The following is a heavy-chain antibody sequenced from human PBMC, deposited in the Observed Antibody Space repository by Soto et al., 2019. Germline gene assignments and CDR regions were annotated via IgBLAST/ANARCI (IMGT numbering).Heavy chain of an antibody. CDR2: IIPMFGTA. Sequence: ASVKVSCKASGGTFSSHVFTWVRQAPGRGLEWMGGIIPMFGTANHAQKFQGRVTLIADESTNTAYLELSSLRSEDTAVYYCARGSRDCSGGTCFPLPTAEYFRHWGQGTLVTSPQ. CDR3: ARGSRDCSGGTCFPLPTAEYFRH. J-gene: IGHJ1*01. D-gene: IGHD2-15*01. CDR1: GGTFSSHV. V-gene: IGHV1-69*13.